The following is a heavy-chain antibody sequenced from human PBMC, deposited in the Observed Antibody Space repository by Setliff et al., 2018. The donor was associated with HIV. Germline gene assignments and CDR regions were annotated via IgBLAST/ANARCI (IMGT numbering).Heavy chain of an antibody. D-gene: IGHD4-4*01. J-gene: IGHJ6*03. Sequence: PGGSLSLSCAASGFIFSKYSLSWVRQTSGKGLEWVSSLSGSSSYWKYADSVKGRFTISRDNAKNSLYLQMSSLRAEDTAVYYCAREIRAGNYPPYNYYFYMDVWGKGTTVTVSS. V-gene: IGHV3-21*01. CDR1: GFIFSKYS. CDR3: AREIRAGNYPPYNYYFYMDV. CDR2: LSGSSSYW.